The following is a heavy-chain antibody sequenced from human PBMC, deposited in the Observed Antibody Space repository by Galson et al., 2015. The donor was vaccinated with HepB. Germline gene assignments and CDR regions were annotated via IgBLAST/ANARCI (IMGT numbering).Heavy chain of an antibody. V-gene: IGHV3-21*06. Sequence: SLRLSCAGSGFFFRNVTMSWVRQAPGKGPEWVASISPDNKYINYGDSVKGRFTISRDDARNSLFLQMSRLTGDDTAVYYCATARRQAGKYWFYYYYMDVWGKGTKVTVSS. CDR1: GFFFRNVT. CDR3: ATARRQAGKYWFYYYYMDV. D-gene: IGHD2/OR15-2a*01. J-gene: IGHJ6*03. CDR2: ISPDNKYI.